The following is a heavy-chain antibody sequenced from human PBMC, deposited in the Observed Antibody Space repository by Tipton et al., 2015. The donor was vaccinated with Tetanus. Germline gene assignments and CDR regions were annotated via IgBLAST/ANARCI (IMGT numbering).Heavy chain of an antibody. CDR1: GGSISSGGYY. CDR3: ARDQARGARGWNYFDY. Sequence: TLSLTCTVSGGSISSGGYYWSWIRQHPGKGLEWIGDIYNSGSTYYNPSLKSRVTILVDTTKNQFFLRLKSVTAADPAVYYCARDQARGARGWNYFDYWGQGSLVTVSS. V-gene: IGHV4-31*03. J-gene: IGHJ4*02. CDR2: IYNSGST. D-gene: IGHD1-26*01.